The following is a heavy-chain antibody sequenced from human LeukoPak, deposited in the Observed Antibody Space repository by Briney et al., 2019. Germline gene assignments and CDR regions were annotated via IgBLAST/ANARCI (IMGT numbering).Heavy chain of an antibody. CDR3: ARDQANYYDSSGYYYPLNY. V-gene: IGHV1-69*05. J-gene: IGHJ4*02. CDR1: GGTFSSYA. CDR2: IIPIFGTA. Sequence: SVKVSCKASGGTFSSYAISWVRQAPGQGLEWMGRIIPIFGTANYAQKFQGRVTITTDESTSTAYMELSSLRSEDTAVHYCARDQANYYDSSGYYYPLNYWGQGTLVTVSS. D-gene: IGHD3-22*01.